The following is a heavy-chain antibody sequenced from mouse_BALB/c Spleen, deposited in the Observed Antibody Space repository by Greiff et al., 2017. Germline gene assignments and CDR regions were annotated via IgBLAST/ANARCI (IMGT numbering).Heavy chain of an antibody. J-gene: IGHJ3*01. CDR3: TESYYRYTWFAY. CDR2: INPSNGGT. D-gene: IGHD2-14*01. V-gene: IGHV1S81*02. CDR1: GYTFTSYY. Sequence: VQLQQSGAELLKPGASVKLSCKASGYTFTSYYMYWVKQRPGQGLEWIGEINPSNGGTNFNEKFKSKDTLTVDKSSSTANMQLSSLTYENSAVYYCTESYYRYTWFAYRGQGTLVTDAA.